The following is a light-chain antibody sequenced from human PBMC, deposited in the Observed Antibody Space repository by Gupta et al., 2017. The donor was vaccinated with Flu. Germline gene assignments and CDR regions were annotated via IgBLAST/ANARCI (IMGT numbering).Light chain of an antibody. CDR3: QQYKVFRT. CDR1: QSISSW. J-gene: IGKJ1*01. Sequence: DIQMTQSPSTLSASVGERVTITCRASQSISSWLAWYQQKPGKAPKLLIYKASSLESGVPSRFSGSGSGTEFTLTISSLQPDDFATYYCQQYKVFRTFGQGTKVEIK. V-gene: IGKV1-5*03. CDR2: KAS.